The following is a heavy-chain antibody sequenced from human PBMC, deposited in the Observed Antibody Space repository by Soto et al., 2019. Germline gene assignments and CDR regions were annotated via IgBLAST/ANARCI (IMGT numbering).Heavy chain of an antibody. D-gene: IGHD2-8*02. CDR3: AREKITGLFDY. J-gene: IGHJ4*02. Sequence: SETLSLTCAVYGGSFSGYDWTWIRQPPGTGLEWIGEINHSGSTNYNPSLKSRVTISVDTSKNQFSLKLTSVTAADTAVYYCAREKITGLFDYWGQETLVTVS. V-gene: IGHV4-34*01. CDR1: GGSFSGYD. CDR2: INHSGST.